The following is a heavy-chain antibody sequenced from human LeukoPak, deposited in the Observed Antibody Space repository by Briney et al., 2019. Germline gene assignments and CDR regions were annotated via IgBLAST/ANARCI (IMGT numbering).Heavy chain of an antibody. CDR3: AKDLGHDYVWGSYRPGGSPGLDY. Sequence: PGGSLRLSCAASGFTFDDYAMHWVRQAPGKGLEWVSLISWDGGSTYYADSVKGRFTISRDNSKNSLYLQMNSLRAEDTALYYCAKDLGHDYVWGSYRPGGSPGLDYWGQGTLVTVSS. CDR1: GFTFDDYA. D-gene: IGHD3-16*02. J-gene: IGHJ4*02. V-gene: IGHV3-43D*03. CDR2: ISWDGGST.